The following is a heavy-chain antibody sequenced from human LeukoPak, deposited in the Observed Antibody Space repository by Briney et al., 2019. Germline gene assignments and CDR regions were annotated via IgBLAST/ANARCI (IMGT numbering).Heavy chain of an antibody. J-gene: IGHJ4*02. CDR2: INHSGST. V-gene: IGHV4-34*01. CDR1: GGSFSGYY. D-gene: IGHD2-2*01. Sequence: SETLSLTCAVCGGSFSGYYWSWIRQPPGKGLEWIGEINHSGSTNYNPSLKSRVTISVDTSKNQFSLKLSSVTAADTAVYYCAGLGYCSSTSCAEWLSYWGQGTLVTVSS. CDR3: AGLGYCSSTSCAEWLSY.